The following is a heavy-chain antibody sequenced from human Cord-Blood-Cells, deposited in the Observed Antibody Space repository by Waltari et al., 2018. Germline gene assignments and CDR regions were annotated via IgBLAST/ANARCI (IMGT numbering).Heavy chain of an antibody. Sequence: QVQLVQSGAEVQKPGASVKVSCKASGYTFTGYYMHWVRQAPGQGLEWMGRINPNSGSTNYAQKVECRVTMTRDTSISTAYMELSRLRSDDTAVYYGARVSPGGRGRFLEWVYYWGQGTLVTVSS. J-gene: IGHJ4*02. V-gene: IGHV1-2*06. CDR3: ARVSPGGRGRFLEWVYY. CDR2: INPNSGST. CDR1: GYTFTGYY. D-gene: IGHD3-3*01.